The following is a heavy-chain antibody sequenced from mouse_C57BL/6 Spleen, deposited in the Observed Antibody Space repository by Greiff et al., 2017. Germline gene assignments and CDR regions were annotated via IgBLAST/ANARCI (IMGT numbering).Heavy chain of an antibody. J-gene: IGHJ2*01. Sequence: QVQLKQPGAELVKPGASVKLSCKASGYTFTSYWMHWVKQRPGQGLEWIGMIHPNSGSTNYNEKFKSKATLTVDKSSSTAYMQLSSLTSEDSAVYYCARGIYSNFLGRGFDYWGQGTTLTVSS. CDR2: IHPNSGST. CDR1: GYTFTSYW. V-gene: IGHV1-64*01. D-gene: IGHD2-5*01. CDR3: ARGIYSNFLGRGFDY.